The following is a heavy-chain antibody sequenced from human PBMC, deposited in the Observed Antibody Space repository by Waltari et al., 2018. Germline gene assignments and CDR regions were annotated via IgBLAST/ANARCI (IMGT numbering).Heavy chain of an antibody. J-gene: IGHJ4*02. V-gene: IGHV3-7*01. D-gene: IGHD2-15*01. Sequence: EVQLVESGGDSVQPGGSLRLSCAASGFPFSNFWMSWVRQAPGKGLQWVASIKPDGRGKYYVESVKGRFTISRDNAKNSLNLQMDSLRVEDTAVYFCARDVLWGQGTRVTVSP. CDR2: IKPDGRGK. CDR3: ARDVL. CDR1: GFPFSNFW.